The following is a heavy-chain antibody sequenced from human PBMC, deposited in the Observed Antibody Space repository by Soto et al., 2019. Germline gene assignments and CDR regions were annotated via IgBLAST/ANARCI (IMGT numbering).Heavy chain of an antibody. D-gene: IGHD5-12*01. CDR1: GFTFSSYA. V-gene: IGHV3-23*01. J-gene: IGHJ6*03. CDR3: AKDLYSGYDPYYYYYYMDV. Sequence: HPGGSLRLSCAASGFTFSSYAMSWVRQAPGKGLEWVSAISGSGGSTYYADSVKGRFTISRDNSKNTLYLQMNSLRAEDTAVYYCAKDLYSGYDPYYYYYYMDVWGKGTTVTVSS. CDR2: ISGSGGST.